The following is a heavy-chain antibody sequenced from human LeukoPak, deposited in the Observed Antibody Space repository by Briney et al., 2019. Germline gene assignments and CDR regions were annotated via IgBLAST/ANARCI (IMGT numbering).Heavy chain of an antibody. Sequence: HPGGSLRLSCAPSGFTFSTYAMHWVRQAPGKGLEWVAVISYDGSNKYYADSVKGRFTISRDNSKNTLYLQMNSLRAEDTAVYYCAKGGYSIAAYYYYYYMDVWGKGTTVTVSS. D-gene: IGHD6-25*01. V-gene: IGHV3-30*04. CDR2: ISYDGSNK. CDR1: GFTFSTYA. J-gene: IGHJ6*03. CDR3: AKGGYSIAAYYYYYYMDV.